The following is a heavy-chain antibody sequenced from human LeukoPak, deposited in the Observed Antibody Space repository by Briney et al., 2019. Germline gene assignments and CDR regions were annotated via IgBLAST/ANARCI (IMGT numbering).Heavy chain of an antibody. D-gene: IGHD3-3*01. Sequence: SETLSLTCTVSGGSISSSSYYWGWIRQPPGKGLEWIGSIYYSGSTYYNPSLKSRVTISVDTSKNQFSLKLRSVTAADTAVYYCARTYYDFWSGYSRPNWFDPWGQGTLVTVSS. CDR3: ARTYYDFWSGYSRPNWFDP. CDR2: IYYSGST. J-gene: IGHJ5*02. V-gene: IGHV4-39*01. CDR1: GGSISSSSYY.